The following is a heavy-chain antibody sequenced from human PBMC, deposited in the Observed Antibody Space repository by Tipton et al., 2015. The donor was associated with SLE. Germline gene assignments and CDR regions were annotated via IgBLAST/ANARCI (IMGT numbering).Heavy chain of an antibody. Sequence: SLRLSCAASGFTFSSYWMHWVRQAPGKGLVWVSRINSDGSSTSYADSVKGRFTISRDNAENTLYLQMNSLRAEDTAVYYCARVSWEYSSGQEPYFDYWGQGTLVTVSS. CDR1: GFTFSSYW. J-gene: IGHJ4*02. D-gene: IGHD6-19*01. V-gene: IGHV3-74*01. CDR2: INSDGSST. CDR3: ARVSWEYSSGQEPYFDY.